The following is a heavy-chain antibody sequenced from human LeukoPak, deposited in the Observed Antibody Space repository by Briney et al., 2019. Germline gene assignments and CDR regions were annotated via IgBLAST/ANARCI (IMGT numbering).Heavy chain of an antibody. Sequence: SGGSLRLSCAASGFTFSSFGMHWVRQTPGKGLEWVAVISYDGSNKYSADSVKGRFTISRDNSKNTLYLQMNSLRAEDTAVYYCATDHGFHYGAYFDYWGQGTLATVSS. CDR3: ATDHGFHYGAYFDY. J-gene: IGHJ4*02. CDR1: GFTFSSFG. V-gene: IGHV3-30*03. CDR2: ISYDGSNK. D-gene: IGHD4-17*01.